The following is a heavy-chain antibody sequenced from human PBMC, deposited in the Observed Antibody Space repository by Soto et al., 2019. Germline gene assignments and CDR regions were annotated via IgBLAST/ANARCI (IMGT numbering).Heavy chain of an antibody. CDR2: ISYDGSHK. J-gene: IGHJ5*02. V-gene: IGHV3-30*03. CDR3: ARHSVPGGSFSSLS. Sequence: GGSLRLSCAVSGFNFSSYGMHWVRQAPGKGLEWVAVISYDGSHKASADSVKGRIAISRDNSKNTLFLQMNSLREEDTAVYYCARHSVPGGSFSSLSWGQGPLVSV. D-gene: IGHD2-15*01. CDR1: GFNFSSYG.